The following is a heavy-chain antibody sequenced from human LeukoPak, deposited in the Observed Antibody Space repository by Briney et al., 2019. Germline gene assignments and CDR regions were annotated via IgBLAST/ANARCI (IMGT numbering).Heavy chain of an antibody. D-gene: IGHD5-24*01. CDR2: ISGSGGST. CDR3: AKDSGGYNLLFDY. Sequence: GGSLRLSCAASRFTFSSYAMSWVRQAPGKGLEWVSAISGSGGSTYYADSVKGRFTISRDNSKNTLYLQMNSLRAEDTAVYYCAKDSGGYNLLFDYWGQGTLVTASS. J-gene: IGHJ4*02. V-gene: IGHV3-23*01. CDR1: RFTFSSYA.